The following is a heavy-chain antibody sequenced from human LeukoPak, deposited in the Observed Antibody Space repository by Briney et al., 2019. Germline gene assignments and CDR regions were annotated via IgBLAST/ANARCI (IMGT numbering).Heavy chain of an antibody. V-gene: IGHV1-18*01. CDR3: ASSRDLWVLDY. J-gene: IGHJ4*02. CDR1: GYTFTSYG. D-gene: IGHD2/OR15-2a*01. Sequence: GASVKVSCKASGYTFTSYGISWVRQAPGQGLEWMGWISAYNVNTNYAQKLQGRVTMTTDTSTSTAYMELRSLRSDDTAVYYCASSRDLWVLDYWGQGTLVTVSS. CDR2: ISAYNVNT.